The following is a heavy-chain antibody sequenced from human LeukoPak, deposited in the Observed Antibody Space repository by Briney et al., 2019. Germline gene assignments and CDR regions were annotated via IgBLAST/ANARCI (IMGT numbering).Heavy chain of an antibody. CDR3: AGVAAALDY. CDR2: IYHSGST. J-gene: IGHJ4*02. Sequence: SETLSLTCTVSGGSISSGGYYWSWIRQPPGKGLEWIGYIYHSGSTYYNPSLKSRVTISVDRSKNQFSLKLSSVTAVDTAVYYCAGVAAALDYWGQGTLVTVSS. D-gene: IGHD2-2*01. V-gene: IGHV4-30-2*01. CDR1: GGSISSGGYY.